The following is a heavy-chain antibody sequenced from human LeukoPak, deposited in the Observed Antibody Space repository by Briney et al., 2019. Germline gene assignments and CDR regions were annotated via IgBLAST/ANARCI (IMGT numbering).Heavy chain of an antibody. J-gene: IGHJ3*02. Sequence: GRSLRLSCAASGFTFSSYAMHWVRQAPGKGLEWVAVISYDGSNKYYADSVKGRFTISRDNAKNSLYLQMNSLRAEDTAVYYCTRKYSGSYSDAFDIWGQGTMVTVSS. D-gene: IGHD1-26*01. CDR2: ISYDGSNK. V-gene: IGHV3-30*04. CDR1: GFTFSSYA. CDR3: TRKYSGSYSDAFDI.